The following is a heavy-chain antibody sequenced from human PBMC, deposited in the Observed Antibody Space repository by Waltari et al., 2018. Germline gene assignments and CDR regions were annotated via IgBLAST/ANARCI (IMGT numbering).Heavy chain of an antibody. Sequence: EVQLVESGGGLVQPGRSLRLSCAASGFTFDDYAMHWVRQAPGKGLEWVSGISWNSGSIGYADSWKGRFTISRDNAKNSLYLQMNSLRAEDTALYYCAKDSGIAGPPANYYYYYMDVWGKGTTVTVSS. V-gene: IGHV3-9*01. CDR2: ISWNSGSI. CDR1: GFTFDDYA. CDR3: AKDSGIAGPPANYYYYYMDV. J-gene: IGHJ6*03. D-gene: IGHD6-13*01.